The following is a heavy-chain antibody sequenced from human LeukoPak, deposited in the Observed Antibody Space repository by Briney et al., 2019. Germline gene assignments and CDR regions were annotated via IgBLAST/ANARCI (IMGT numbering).Heavy chain of an antibody. CDR3: AKDYSAYNYLADFDY. CDR2: ISGSGGT. Sequence: GGSLRLSCAASGFTFNSYDMSWVRQAPGKGLEWVSAISGSGGTYYAESVKGRFTVSRDNSNNTLYLQMDGMRAEDTAVYHCAKDYSAYNYLADFDYWGQGTLVTVSS. CDR1: GFTFNSYD. D-gene: IGHD5-24*01. V-gene: IGHV3-23*01. J-gene: IGHJ4*02.